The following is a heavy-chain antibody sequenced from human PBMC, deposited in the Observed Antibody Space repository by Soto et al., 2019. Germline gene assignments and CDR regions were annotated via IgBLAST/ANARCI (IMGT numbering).Heavy chain of an antibody. CDR2: IIPIFGTA. Sequence: GASVKVFCKASGGTFSSYAISWVRQAPGQGLEWMGGIIPIFGTANYAQKFQGRVTITADESTSTAYMELSSLRSEDTAVYYCGGGSGSYLAYWGQGTLVTVSS. D-gene: IGHD3-10*01. V-gene: IGHV1-69*13. J-gene: IGHJ4*02. CDR1: GGTFSSYA. CDR3: GGGSGSYLAY.